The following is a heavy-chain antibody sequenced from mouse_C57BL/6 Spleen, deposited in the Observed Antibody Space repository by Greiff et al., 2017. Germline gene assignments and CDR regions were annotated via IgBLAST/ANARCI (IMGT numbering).Heavy chain of an antibody. J-gene: IGHJ4*01. CDR3: ARAYPRGAMDY. CDR1: GFPFRDFG. D-gene: IGHD2-10*01. V-gene: IGHV5-17*01. CDR2: ISSGSSTI. Sequence: EVQLVESGGGLVKPGGSLKLSCAASGFPFRDFGMPWVRQAPEKGLEWVAYISSGSSTIYYADTVKGRFTISRDNAKNTLFLQMTSLRSEDTAMYYCARAYPRGAMDYWGQGTSVTVSS.